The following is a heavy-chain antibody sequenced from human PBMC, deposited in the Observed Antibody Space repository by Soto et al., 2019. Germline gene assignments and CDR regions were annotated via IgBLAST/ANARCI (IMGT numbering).Heavy chain of an antibody. Sequence: ASVKVSCKAAGYTFTSYGISWVRQAPGQGLEWMGWISAYNGNTNYAQKLQGRVTMTTDTSTSTAYMELRSLRSDDTAVYYFERERGDFVVEQDARDPDAVFDLRPNGTTVPVSS. CDR3: ERERGDFVVEQDARDPDAVFDL. CDR2: ISAYNGNT. J-gene: IGHJ3*01. CDR1: GYTFTSYG. V-gene: IGHV1-18*01. D-gene: IGHD2-2*01.